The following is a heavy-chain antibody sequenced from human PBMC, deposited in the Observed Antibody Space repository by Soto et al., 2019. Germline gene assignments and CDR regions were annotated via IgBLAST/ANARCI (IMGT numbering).Heavy chain of an antibody. CDR3: ARDTPSFGGNYDFWSGYSLPDY. V-gene: IGHV1-69*08. J-gene: IGHJ4*02. D-gene: IGHD3-3*01. Sequence: QVQLVQSGAEVKKPGSSVKVSCKASGGTFSSYTISWVRQAPGQGLEWMGRIIPILGIANYAQKFQGRVTITADKSTSTAYMELSSLRSEDTAVYYCARDTPSFGGNYDFWSGYSLPDYWGQGTLVTVSS. CDR1: GGTFSSYT. CDR2: IIPILGIA.